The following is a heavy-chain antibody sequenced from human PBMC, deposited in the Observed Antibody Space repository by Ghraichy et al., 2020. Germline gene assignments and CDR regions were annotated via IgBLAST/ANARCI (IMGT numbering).Heavy chain of an antibody. Sequence: GGSLRLSCAASGFTFDDYAMHWVRQAPGKGLEWVSGISWNSGSIGYADSVKGRFTISRDNAKNSLYLQMNSLRAEDTALYYCAKDTAGSLIPPYSSGWYYVGDAFDIWCQGTMVTVSS. J-gene: IGHJ3*02. CDR1: GFTFDDYA. V-gene: IGHV3-9*01. CDR3: AKDTAGSLIPPYSSGWYYVGDAFDI. D-gene: IGHD6-19*01. CDR2: ISWNSGSI.